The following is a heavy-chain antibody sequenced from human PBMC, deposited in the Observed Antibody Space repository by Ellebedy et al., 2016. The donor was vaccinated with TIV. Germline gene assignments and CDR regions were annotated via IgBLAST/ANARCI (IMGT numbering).Heavy chain of an antibody. J-gene: IGHJ6*02. CDR1: DFTVETYC. D-gene: IGHD3-10*01. CDR2: ISGSRSGRNYI. Sequence: GESLKISCAASDFTVETYCMSWVRQAPGKGLEWVSVISGSRSGRNYIYYADSVKGRFTISRDNAKNALYLHMNNLGAEDTAVYYCARGGGTQGVRGDLFYYYGMDVWGQGTTVTVSS. V-gene: IGHV3-21*01. CDR3: ARGGGTQGVRGDLFYYYGMDV.